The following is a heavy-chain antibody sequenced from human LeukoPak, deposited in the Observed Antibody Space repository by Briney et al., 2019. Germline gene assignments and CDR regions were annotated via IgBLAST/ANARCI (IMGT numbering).Heavy chain of an antibody. J-gene: IGHJ3*02. D-gene: IGHD3-22*01. Sequence: PSETLSLTCAVYGGSFSGYYWSWTRQPPGKGLEWIGEINHSGSTNYNPSLKSRVTISVDTSKNQFSLKLSSVTAADTAVYYCARAPGWRYYDSSVYYPRSAFDIWGKGKMVTVS. CDR2: INHSGST. CDR1: GGSFSGYY. CDR3: ARAPGWRYYDSSVYYPRSAFDI. V-gene: IGHV4-34*01.